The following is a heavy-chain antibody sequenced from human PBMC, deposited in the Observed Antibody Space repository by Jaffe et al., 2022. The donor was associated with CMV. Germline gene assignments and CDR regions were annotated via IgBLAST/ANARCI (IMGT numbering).Heavy chain of an antibody. CDR2: ISSDGSNK. J-gene: IGHJ6*02. V-gene: IGHV3-30*03. CDR3: ARDPRASIRLGGMDV. D-gene: IGHD3-16*01. Sequence: QVQLVESGGGVVQPGRSVKISCAAAGFTFSSHGMHWVRQAPGKGLEWVAVISSDGSNKYYADSVKGRFTISRDNFKNTLNLQMHSVRAEDTAVYYCARDPRASIRLGGMDVWGQGTTVTVSS. CDR1: GFTFSSHG.